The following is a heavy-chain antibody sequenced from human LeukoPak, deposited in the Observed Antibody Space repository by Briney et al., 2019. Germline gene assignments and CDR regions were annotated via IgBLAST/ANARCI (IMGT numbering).Heavy chain of an antibody. CDR2: INPTSGGT. CDR3: ARAAGDYGDYDYFYYMDV. Sequence: VKVSCKASGYTFTCYYMHWVRQAPGQGLEWMGWINPTSGGTKYAQKFQGRVTMTRDTSISTAYMELNTLRSDDTAMYYCARAAGDYGDYDYFYYMDVWGKGTTVTISS. V-gene: IGHV1-2*02. J-gene: IGHJ6*03. D-gene: IGHD4-17*01. CDR1: GYTFTCYY.